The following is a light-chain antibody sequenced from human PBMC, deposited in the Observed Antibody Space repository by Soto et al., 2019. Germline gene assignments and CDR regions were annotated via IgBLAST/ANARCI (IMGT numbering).Light chain of an antibody. V-gene: IGKV3-20*01. CDR3: QQYGRSPMFT. CDR2: GAS. J-gene: IGKJ2*01. CDR1: QSVSSNY. Sequence: EIVLTQSPGTLSLSPGDRATLSCRASQSVSSNYLAWYQQKPGQAPRLLIYGASRGAAGIPDRFSGSGSGTDFTLTISRLEPGDFAVYFCQQYGRSPMFTFGQGTKVDIK.